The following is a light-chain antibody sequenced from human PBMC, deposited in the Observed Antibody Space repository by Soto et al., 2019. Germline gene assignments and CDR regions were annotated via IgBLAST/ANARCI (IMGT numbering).Light chain of an antibody. J-gene: IGKJ4*01. V-gene: IGKV3-20*01. CDR3: QQYGSSALT. CDR1: QSVSSSY. Sequence: EIVFTQSPGTLSLSPGERATLSCRASQSVSSSYLAWYQQKPGQAPRLLIYGASSRATGIPDRFSGSGSGTDFTLTISRLETEDFAVYYCQQYGSSALTVGGGTKGDIK. CDR2: GAS.